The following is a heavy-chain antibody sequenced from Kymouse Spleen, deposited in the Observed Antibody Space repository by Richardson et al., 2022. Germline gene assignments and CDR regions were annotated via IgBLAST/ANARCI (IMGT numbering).Heavy chain of an antibody. CDR2: ISWNSGSI. V-gene: IGHV3-9*01. CDR3: AKDRDDILTGYYPLDV. J-gene: IGHJ6*02. CDR1: GFTFDDYA. D-gene: IGHD3-9*01. Sequence: EVQLVESGGGLVQPGRSLRLSCAASGFTFDDYAMHWVRQAPGKGLEWVSGISWNSGSIGYADSVKGRFTISRDNAKNSLYLQMNSLRAEDTALYYCAKDRDDILTGYYPLDVWGQGTTVTVSS.